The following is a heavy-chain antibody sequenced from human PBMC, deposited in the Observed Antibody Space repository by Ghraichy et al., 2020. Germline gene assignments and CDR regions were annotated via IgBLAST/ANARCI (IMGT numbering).Heavy chain of an antibody. D-gene: IGHD2/OR15-2a*01. CDR1: GFTFRSYG. J-gene: IGHJ6*03. CDR3: AKASTGGTTPLMDV. CDR2: ILYDGSNK. V-gene: IGHV3-30*18. Sequence: GGSLRLSCAASGFTFRSYGMHWVRQAPGKGLEWVAVILYDGSNKYYADSVKGRFTISRDNSKNTLYLQMNSLRAEDTAVYYCAKASTGGTTPLMDVWGKGTTVTVSS.